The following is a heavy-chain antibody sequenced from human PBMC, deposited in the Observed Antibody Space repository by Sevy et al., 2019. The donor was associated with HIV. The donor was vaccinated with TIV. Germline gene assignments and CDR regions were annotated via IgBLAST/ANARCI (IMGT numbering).Heavy chain of an antibody. CDR3: AKGGGGHYDPDEIAYYFYYYNMDV. J-gene: IGHJ6*03. Sequence: GGSLRLSCAVSGFSFDSYGMTWVRQAPGKGLEWVSAISGSGTRTYYADSVKGRFIISRDNSKNTLDLQMNGHRAEDTGIYYCAKGGGGHYDPDEIAYYFYYYNMDVWGKGTTVTVSS. CDR1: GFSFDSYG. CDR2: ISGSGTRT. V-gene: IGHV3-23*01. D-gene: IGHD3-22*01.